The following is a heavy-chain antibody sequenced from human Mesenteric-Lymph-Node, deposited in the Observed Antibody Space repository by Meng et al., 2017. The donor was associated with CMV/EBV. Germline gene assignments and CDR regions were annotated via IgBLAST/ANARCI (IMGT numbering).Heavy chain of an antibody. CDR1: GYTFISYG. Sequence: ASVTVSCKASGYTFISYGISGVRQAAGQGLEWMGWMNPNSGNTGYAQKFQGRVTITRNTSISTAYMELSSLRSEDTAVYYCARAPPQSGPGYCSSTSCPSYYFDYWGQGTVVTVSS. CDR2: MNPNSGNT. J-gene: IGHJ4*02. D-gene: IGHD2-2*01. CDR3: ARAPPQSGPGYCSSTSCPSYYFDY. V-gene: IGHV1-8*03.